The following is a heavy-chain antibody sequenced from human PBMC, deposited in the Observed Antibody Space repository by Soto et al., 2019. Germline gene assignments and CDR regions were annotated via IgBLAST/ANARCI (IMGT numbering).Heavy chain of an antibody. CDR1: GGSISSYY. J-gene: IGHJ4*02. D-gene: IGHD2-2*01. Sequence: QVQLQESGPGLVKPSETLFLTCTVSGGSISSYYWSWIRQPPGKGLEWIGYIYYSGSTNYNPSLKSRVTISVDTSKNQFSLKLSSVTAADTAVYYCARMKIPAAPFDYWGQGTLVTVSS. V-gene: IGHV4-59*01. CDR2: IYYSGST. CDR3: ARMKIPAAPFDY.